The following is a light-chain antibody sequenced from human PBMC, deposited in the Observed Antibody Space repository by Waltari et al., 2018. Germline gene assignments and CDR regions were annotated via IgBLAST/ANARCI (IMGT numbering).Light chain of an antibody. J-gene: IGKJ2*01. V-gene: IGKV1-39*01. CDR3: QQSEGIPYT. CDR1: QSVGRY. Sequence: DIQMTQSPSSLSASVGDRVTISCRASQSVGRYLNWYQQKPGEAPKLLIYLTSHLEGGVPPRFSGSGSETDFTLTISGLQPEDFATYHCQQSEGIPYTFGQGTKLEL. CDR2: LTS.